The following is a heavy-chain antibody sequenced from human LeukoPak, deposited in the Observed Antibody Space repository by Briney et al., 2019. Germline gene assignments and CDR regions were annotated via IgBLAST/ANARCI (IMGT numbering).Heavy chain of an antibody. V-gene: IGHV3-64*04. CDR3: ARDGGDYYDSSGYYRDY. Sequence: PGGSLRLSCSASGFTFSTYAMHWVRQAPGKGLEYASGISSNGGSTYYADSVKGRFTISRDNSKNTLYLQMNSLRAEDTAVYYCARDGGDYYDSSGYYRDYWGQGTLVTVSS. J-gene: IGHJ4*02. CDR1: GFTFSTYA. CDR2: ISSNGGST. D-gene: IGHD3-22*01.